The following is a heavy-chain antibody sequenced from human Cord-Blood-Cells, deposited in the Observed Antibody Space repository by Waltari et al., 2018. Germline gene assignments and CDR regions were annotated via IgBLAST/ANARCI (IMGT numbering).Heavy chain of an antibody. CDR2: IIPIFGTA. CDR1: GGTFSSFA. CDR3: ARARDGYNYNYFDY. Sequence: QVQLVQSGAEVKKPGSSVQVSCKASGGTFSSFAISWVRQSPGQGLEWMGGIIPIFGTANYEQKFQGRVTITADESTSTAYMELSSLRSEDTAVYYCARARDGYNYNYFDYWGQGTLVTVSS. V-gene: IGHV1-69*01. D-gene: IGHD5-12*01. J-gene: IGHJ4*02.